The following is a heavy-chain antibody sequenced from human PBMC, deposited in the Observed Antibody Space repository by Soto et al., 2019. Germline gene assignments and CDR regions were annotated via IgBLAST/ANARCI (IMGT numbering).Heavy chain of an antibody. V-gene: IGHV4-39*01. CDR1: SGSISSTIYS. CDR2: IFYSGST. Sequence: QLQLQESGPGLVKPSETLSLTCTVSSGSISSTIYSWDWIRQPPGKGLEWIGSIFYSGSTYYNPSLKRLVTISVDTSKSQFSLNLTSVTASDTAVDYCARQCRGVTCHWFVPWGQGTLVTVSS. J-gene: IGHJ5*02. CDR3: ARQCRGVTCHWFVP. D-gene: IGHD2-15*01.